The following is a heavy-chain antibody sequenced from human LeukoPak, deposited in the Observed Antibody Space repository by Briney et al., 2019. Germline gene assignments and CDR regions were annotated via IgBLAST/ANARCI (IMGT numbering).Heavy chain of an antibody. Sequence: ASVKVSCKASGYTFTSYYMHWVRQAPGQGLEWMGIINPSGGSTSYAQKFQGRVTMTRDMSTSTVYMELSSLRSEDTAVYCCARVAYDYVWGSYRSPFYYFDYWGQGTLVTVSS. CDR3: ARVAYDYVWGSYRSPFYYFDY. J-gene: IGHJ4*02. D-gene: IGHD3-16*02. V-gene: IGHV1-46*01. CDR1: GYTFTSYY. CDR2: INPSGGST.